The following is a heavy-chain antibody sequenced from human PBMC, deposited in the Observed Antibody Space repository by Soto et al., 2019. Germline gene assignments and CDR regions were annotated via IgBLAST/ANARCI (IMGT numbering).Heavy chain of an antibody. CDR1: GGSISSYY. CDR2: IYCSGST. J-gene: IGHJ6*02. Sequence: PSETLSLTCTVSGGSISSYYWSWIRQPPGKGLEWIGYIYCSGSTNYNPSLKSRVTISVXXXKXXXXLKLXSXXAADTAVYYCARAPPHYGMDVWGQGTTVTDS. V-gene: IGHV4-59*01. CDR3: ARAPPHYGMDV.